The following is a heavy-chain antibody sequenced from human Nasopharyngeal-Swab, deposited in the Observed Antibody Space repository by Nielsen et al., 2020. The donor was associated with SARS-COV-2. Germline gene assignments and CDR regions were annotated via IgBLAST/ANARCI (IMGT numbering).Heavy chain of an antibody. D-gene: IGHD1-26*01. J-gene: IGHJ6*03. CDR3: ARSEGGNPYYYYYMDV. Sequence: GGSLRLSCAASGFTFSTYTMNWVRQAPGKGLEWIAYISSSSRTIYYADSVKGRFTISRDTAKNSLYLQMNSLRAEDTAVYYCARSEGGNPYYYYYMDVWGKGTTVTVSS. CDR2: ISSSSRTI. CDR1: GFTFSTYT. V-gene: IGHV3-48*01.